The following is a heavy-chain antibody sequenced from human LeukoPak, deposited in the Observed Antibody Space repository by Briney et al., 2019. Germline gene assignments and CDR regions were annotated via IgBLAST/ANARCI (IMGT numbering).Heavy chain of an antibody. CDR1: GGSTSSYH. Sequence: SETLSLTCTVSGGSTSSYHWNWIRQPPGKGLEWIGYISYSGSTSYNPSLKSRLTMSVDTSKNQFSLRLTSVTAADTAVYYCARDRIVGATTYYDYWGQGTLVTVSS. V-gene: IGHV4-59*01. D-gene: IGHD1-26*01. CDR3: ARDRIVGATTYYDY. CDR2: ISYSGST. J-gene: IGHJ4*02.